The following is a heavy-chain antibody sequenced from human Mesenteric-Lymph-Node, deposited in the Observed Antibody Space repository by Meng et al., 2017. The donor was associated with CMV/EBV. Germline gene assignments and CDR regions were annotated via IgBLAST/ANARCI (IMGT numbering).Heavy chain of an antibody. CDR3: AREGEYCSSTSCFGY. V-gene: IGHV1-46*01. J-gene: IGHJ4*02. CDR1: GYTFTSYY. Sequence: ASVKVSCKASGYTFTSYYMHWVRQAPGQGLEWMGIINPSGGSTSYAQKFQGRVTITTDESTSTAYMELSSLRSEDTAVYYCAREGEYCSSTSCFGYWGQGTLVTVSS. CDR2: INPSGGST. D-gene: IGHD2-2*01.